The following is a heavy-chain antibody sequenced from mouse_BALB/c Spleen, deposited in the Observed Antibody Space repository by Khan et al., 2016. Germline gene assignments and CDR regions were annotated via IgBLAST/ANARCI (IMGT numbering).Heavy chain of an antibody. CDR1: GFSLTTYG. CDR2: IWTGGST. D-gene: IGHD2-2*01. CDR3: ASLWLRRGDPY. J-gene: IGHJ3*01. V-gene: IGHV2-2*02. Sequence: QVQLKESGPGLVQPSQSLSITCTVSGFSLTTYGVHWVRQSPGKGLEWLGVIWTGGSTDYTAAFIFRLSISKDNSKSQVFFKMNSLQANDTAIYYCASLWLRRGDPYWGQGTLVTVSA.